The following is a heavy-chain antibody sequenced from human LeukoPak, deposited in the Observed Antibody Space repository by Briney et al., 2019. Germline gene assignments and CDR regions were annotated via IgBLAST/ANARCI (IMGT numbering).Heavy chain of an antibody. CDR2: IYPGDSDT. J-gene: IGHJ4*02. CDR1: GYSFTSYW. CDR3: ARNYYDSSGYYVGFDY. D-gene: IGHD3-22*01. Sequence: GESLKISCKGSGYSFTSYWIGWVRQMPGKGPEWMGIIYPGDSDTRYSPSFQGQVTISADKSISTAYLQWSSLKASDTAMYYCARNYYDSSGYYVGFDYWGQGTLVTVSS. V-gene: IGHV5-51*01.